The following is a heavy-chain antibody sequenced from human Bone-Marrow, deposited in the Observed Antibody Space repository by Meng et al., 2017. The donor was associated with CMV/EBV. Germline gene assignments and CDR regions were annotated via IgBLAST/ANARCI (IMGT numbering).Heavy chain of an antibody. Sequence: ASVKVSCKASGYTFTSYGISWVRQAPGQGLEWMGWISAYNGNTNYAQKLQGRVTMTTDTSTSTGYMELRSLKSDDTAVYYCARDVFRGLHLNPRAEYYFDYWGQGTLVTVSS. J-gene: IGHJ4*02. CDR2: ISAYNGNT. CDR3: ARDVFRGLHLNPRAEYYFDY. CDR1: GYTFTSYG. V-gene: IGHV1-18*01. D-gene: IGHD3-10*01.